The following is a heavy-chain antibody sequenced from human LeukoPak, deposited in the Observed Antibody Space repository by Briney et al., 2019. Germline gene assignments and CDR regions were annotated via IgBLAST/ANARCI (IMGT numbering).Heavy chain of an antibody. D-gene: IGHD5-18*01. CDR2: IYTSGST. CDR3: ARSAMANYYYGMDV. V-gene: IGHV4-4*07. CDR1: GGSIRSYY. J-gene: IGHJ6*04. Sequence: SETLSLTCTVSGGSIRSYYWSWIRQPAGKGLEWIGRIYTSGSTNYNPSLKSRVTMSVDTSKNQFSLKLSSVTAADTAVYYCARSAMANYYYGMDVWGKGTTVTVSS.